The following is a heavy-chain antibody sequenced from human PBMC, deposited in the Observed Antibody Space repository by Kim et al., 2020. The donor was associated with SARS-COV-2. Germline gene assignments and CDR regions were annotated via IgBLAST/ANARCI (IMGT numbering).Heavy chain of an antibody. V-gene: IGHV1-18*01. CDR2: ISAYNGNT. J-gene: IGHJ6*02. CDR1: GYTFTSYG. Sequence: ASVKVSCKASGYTFTSYGISWVRQAPGQGLEWMGWISAYNGNTNYAQKLQGRVTMTTDTSTSTAYMELRSLRSDDTAVYYCARSRTGIVGATYYYYYGMDVWGQGTTVTVSS. CDR3: ARSRTGIVGATYYYYYGMDV. D-gene: IGHD1-26*01.